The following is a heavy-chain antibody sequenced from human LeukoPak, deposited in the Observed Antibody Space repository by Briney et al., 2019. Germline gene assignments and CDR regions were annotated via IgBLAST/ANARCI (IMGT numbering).Heavy chain of an antibody. J-gene: IGHJ4*02. Sequence: SETLSLTCTVSGYSISSGYYWGWIRQPPGKGLEWIGSIYHSGSTYYNPSLKSRVTISVDTSKNQFSLKLSSVTAADTAVYYCARDPSLESYFDYWGQGTLVTVSS. CDR2: IYHSGST. CDR1: GYSISSGYY. D-gene: IGHD3-3*01. CDR3: ARDPSLESYFDY. V-gene: IGHV4-38-2*02.